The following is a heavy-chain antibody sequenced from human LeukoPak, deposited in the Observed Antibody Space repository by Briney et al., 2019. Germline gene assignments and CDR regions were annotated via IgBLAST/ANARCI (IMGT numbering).Heavy chain of an antibody. Sequence: GGSLRLSCAASGFTFDDYGKSWVRQAPGKGLEWVSGISWNGVSTGYADSVEGRFTISRDKTKNSLYLQMNSLRVEDTALYYCARETAYGSSWSKDAFDIWGPGTMVTVSS. CDR3: ARETAYGSSWSKDAFDI. J-gene: IGHJ3*02. CDR2: ISWNGVST. V-gene: IGHV3-20*04. CDR1: GFTFDDYG. D-gene: IGHD6-13*01.